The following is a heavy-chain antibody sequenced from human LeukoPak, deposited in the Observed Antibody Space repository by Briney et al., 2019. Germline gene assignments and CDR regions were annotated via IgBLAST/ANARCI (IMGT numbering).Heavy chain of an antibody. CDR1: GGSISSYY. CDR3: ARDILGKGRASGRAFDI. D-gene: IGHD3-10*01. J-gene: IGHJ3*02. V-gene: IGHV4-59*01. Sequence: SETLSLTCTVSGGSISSYYWSWIRQPPGKGLEWIGYIYYSGSTNYNPSLKSRVTISVDTSKNQFSPKLSSVTAADTAVYYCARDILGKGRASGRAFDIWGQGTMVTVSS. CDR2: IYYSGST.